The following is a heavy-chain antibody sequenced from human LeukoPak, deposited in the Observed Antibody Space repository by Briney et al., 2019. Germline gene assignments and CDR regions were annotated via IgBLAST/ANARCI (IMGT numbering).Heavy chain of an antibody. CDR1: GFTFSSYG. D-gene: IGHD4-17*01. V-gene: IGHV3-30*18. CDR3: AKDEDYGDYVLSY. CDR2: ISYDGSNK. Sequence: GSLRLSCAASGFTFSSYGMHWVRQAPGKGLEWVAVISYDGSNKYSADSVKGRFTISRDNSKNTLYLQMNSLRAEDTAVYYCAKDEDYGDYVLSYWGQGTLVTVSS. J-gene: IGHJ4*02.